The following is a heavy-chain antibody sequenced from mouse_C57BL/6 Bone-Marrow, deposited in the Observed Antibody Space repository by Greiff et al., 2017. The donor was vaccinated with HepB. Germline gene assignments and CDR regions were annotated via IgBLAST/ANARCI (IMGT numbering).Heavy chain of an antibody. V-gene: IGHV1-80*01. D-gene: IGHD1-1*01. CDR1: GYAFSSYW. Sequence: QVQLQQSGAELVKPGASVKISCKASGYAFSSYWMNWVKQRPGKGLEWIGQIYPGDGDTNYNGKFKGKATLTADKSSSTAYMQLSSLTSEDPAVYFCARGTVVAHWYFDVWGTGTTVTVSS. J-gene: IGHJ1*03. CDR2: IYPGDGDT. CDR3: ARGTVVAHWYFDV.